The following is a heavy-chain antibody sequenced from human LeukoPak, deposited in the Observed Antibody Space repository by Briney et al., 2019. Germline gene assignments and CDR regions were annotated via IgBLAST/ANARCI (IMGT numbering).Heavy chain of an antibody. J-gene: IGHJ5*02. D-gene: IGHD1-26*01. V-gene: IGHV3-21*01. CDR2: ISSSSSYI. CDR1: GFTFSSYS. Sequence: PGGSLRLSCAASGFTFSSYSMNWVRQAPGKGLEWVSSISSSSSYIYYADSVKGRFTISRDNAKNSLYLQMNSLRAEDTAVYYCAKGNSGSYSQDWFDPWGQGTLVTVSS. CDR3: AKGNSGSYSQDWFDP.